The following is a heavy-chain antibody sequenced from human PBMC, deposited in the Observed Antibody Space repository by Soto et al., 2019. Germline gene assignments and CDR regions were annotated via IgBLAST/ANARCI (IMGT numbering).Heavy chain of an antibody. CDR3: AKGGAAYGLLTHDY. CDR1: GFTFSDYA. CDR2: ITGSSSNL. J-gene: IGHJ4*02. V-gene: IGHV3-23*01. D-gene: IGHD3-9*01. Sequence: GGSLRLSCAASGFTFSDYAMSWVRQAPGKGLEWVTTITGSSSNLYYTDSVKGRFAISRDNSRNILFLQMSSLTADATAVYYCAKGGAAYGLLTHDYWGQGTLVTVSS.